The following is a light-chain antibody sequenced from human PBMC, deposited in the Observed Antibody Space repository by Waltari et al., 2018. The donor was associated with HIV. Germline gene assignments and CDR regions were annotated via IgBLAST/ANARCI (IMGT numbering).Light chain of an antibody. Sequence: QSALTQPASVSGSPGPAITIPCTGSRRDVGTFDSISWYQQHPGTAPKLIISDVTERPSGISNRFSGSKSGTTASLTISGLQAEDEAEYFCCSFAGSNFVFGSGTKVTVL. CDR1: RRDVGTFDS. J-gene: IGLJ1*01. CDR3: CSFAGSNFV. CDR2: DVT. V-gene: IGLV2-23*02.